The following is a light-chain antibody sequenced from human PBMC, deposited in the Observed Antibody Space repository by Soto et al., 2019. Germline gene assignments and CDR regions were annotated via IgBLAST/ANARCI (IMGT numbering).Light chain of an antibody. CDR3: QQANSFPQT. CDR2: GAY. CDR1: QGLSSG. Sequence: DIQMTQSPSSVSASVGDRVTITCRASQGLSSGLAWYQQKPGQAPKLLIYGAYSLQSGVPSRFSGSGSGTDFTLTISSLQPEDFATYYCQQANSFPQTFGQGTKVEI. V-gene: IGKV1-12*01. J-gene: IGKJ1*01.